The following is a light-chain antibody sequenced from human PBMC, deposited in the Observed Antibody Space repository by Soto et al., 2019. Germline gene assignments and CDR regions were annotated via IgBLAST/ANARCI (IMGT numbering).Light chain of an antibody. CDR1: QGISSW. CDR3: QQANSFPPLT. J-gene: IGKJ4*01. Sequence: DIQMTQSPSSVSASVGDRVTITCRASQGISSWLAWYQRKPGKAPKLLIYAASSLQSGVPSRFSGSGSGTDFTLTISSLQPEDFATYYCQQANSFPPLTFGGGTKVEIK. CDR2: AAS. V-gene: IGKV1-12*01.